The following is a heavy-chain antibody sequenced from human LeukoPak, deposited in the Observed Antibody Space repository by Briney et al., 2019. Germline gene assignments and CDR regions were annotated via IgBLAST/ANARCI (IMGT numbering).Heavy chain of an antibody. CDR3: ARGKYSSAWSDY. V-gene: IGHV3-30*02. D-gene: IGHD6-19*01. CDR1: GFTFSSYG. Sequence: GGSLRLSCAASGFTFSSYGMHWVRQAPGKGLEWVAFIRYDGSNKYYADSVKGRFTISRDNAKNSLYLQMNSLRAEDTALYYCARGKYSSAWSDYWGQGTLVTVSS. CDR2: IRYDGSNK. J-gene: IGHJ4*02.